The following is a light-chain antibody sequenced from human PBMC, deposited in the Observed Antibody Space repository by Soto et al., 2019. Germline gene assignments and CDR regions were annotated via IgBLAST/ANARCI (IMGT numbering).Light chain of an antibody. CDR2: EVT. CDR3: SSYTSSSTLVV. Sequence: QSALTQPPSASGSPGQSVTISCTGTSSDVGGHNYVSWYQQHPGKAPKLMIYEVTKRPSGVPDRFSGSKSGNTASLTISGLQAEDEADYYCSSYTSSSTLVVFGGGTKLTVL. CDR1: SSDVGGHNY. J-gene: IGLJ2*01. V-gene: IGLV2-8*01.